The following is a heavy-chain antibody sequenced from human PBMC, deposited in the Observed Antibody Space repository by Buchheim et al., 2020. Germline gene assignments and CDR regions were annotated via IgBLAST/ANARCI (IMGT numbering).Heavy chain of an antibody. Sequence: EVQLLESGGGLVQPGGSLRLSCAASGFTFSSYAMTWVRQAPGKGLEWVSAISGSGGSTYYADSVKGRFTISRDNSKNTLYLQMNSLRAEDTAVYYCVNYSRYTYGSWSWFDPWGQGTL. J-gene: IGHJ5*02. V-gene: IGHV3-23*01. D-gene: IGHD5-18*01. CDR2: ISGSGGST. CDR1: GFTFSSYA. CDR3: VNYSRYTYGSWSWFDP.